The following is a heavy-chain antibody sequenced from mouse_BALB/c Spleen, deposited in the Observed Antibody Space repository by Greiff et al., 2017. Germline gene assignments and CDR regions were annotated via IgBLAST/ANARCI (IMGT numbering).Heavy chain of an antibody. D-gene: IGHD2-4*01. CDR3: AERKIYCDYDGGFAY. J-gene: IGHJ3*01. Sequence: QVQLQQSGAELARPGASVKMSCKASGYTFTSYTMHWVKQRPGQGLEWIGYINPSSGYTNYNQKFKDKATLTADKSSSTAYMQLSSLTSEDSAVYYCAERKIYCDYDGGFAYWGQGTLVTVSA. CDR2: INPSSGYT. V-gene: IGHV1-4*01. CDR1: GYTFTSYT.